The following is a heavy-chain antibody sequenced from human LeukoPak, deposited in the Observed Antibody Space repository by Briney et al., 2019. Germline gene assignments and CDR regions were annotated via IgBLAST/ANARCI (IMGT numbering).Heavy chain of an antibody. J-gene: IGHJ4*02. Sequence: GGSLRLSCAASGFTFDDYAMHWVRQAPGKGLEWVSGISWNSGSIGYADSVKGRFTISRDNAKNSLYLQMNSLRAEDMALYYCAKDMGQLVRGYFDYWGQGTLVTVSS. CDR1: GFTFDDYA. D-gene: IGHD6-13*01. CDR2: ISWNSGSI. V-gene: IGHV3-9*03. CDR3: AKDMGQLVRGYFDY.